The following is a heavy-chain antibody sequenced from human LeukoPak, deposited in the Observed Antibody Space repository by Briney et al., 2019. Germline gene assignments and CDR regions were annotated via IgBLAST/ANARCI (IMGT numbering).Heavy chain of an antibody. CDR1: GFTFSSYE. Sequence: GGSLRLSCAASGFTFSSYEMNWVRQAPGKGLEWVSYISGSDNTIYYADSVKGRFTISRDNTKNSLYMQMNSLRAEDTAVYYCVSAYGGLLDYWGQGRLVTVSS. V-gene: IGHV3-48*03. J-gene: IGHJ4*02. CDR2: ISGSDNTI. D-gene: IGHD3-16*01. CDR3: VSAYGGLLDY.